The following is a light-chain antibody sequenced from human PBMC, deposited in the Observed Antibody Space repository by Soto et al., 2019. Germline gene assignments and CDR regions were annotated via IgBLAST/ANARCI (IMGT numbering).Light chain of an antibody. CDR3: RQRRNWPPIT. CDR1: QSVRSY. Sequence: EIVLTQSPATLSLSPGERAALSCRASQSVRSYLDWYQQKPGQAPSLLIYAASNRATGIPARFSGSGSGTDFTLTISSLEPEDFAAYYCRQRRNWPPITLGQGTRLEIK. J-gene: IGKJ5*01. CDR2: AAS. V-gene: IGKV3-11*01.